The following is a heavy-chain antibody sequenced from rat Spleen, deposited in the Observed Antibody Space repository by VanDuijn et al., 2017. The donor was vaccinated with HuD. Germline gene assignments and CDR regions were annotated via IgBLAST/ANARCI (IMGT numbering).Heavy chain of an antibody. V-gene: IGHV5-22*01. CDR2: ISYEGSST. CDR1: GFTFSDYF. CDR3: ARLATDYFDY. Sequence: EVQLVKSDGGLVQPGRSLKLSCTASGFTFSDYFMAWVRQAPTKGLEWVASISYEGSSTYYGDSVKGRFTISRDNAKSTLYLQINTLRSEDTATYYCARLATDYFDYWGQGVMLTVSS. J-gene: IGHJ2*01. D-gene: IGHD3-4*01.